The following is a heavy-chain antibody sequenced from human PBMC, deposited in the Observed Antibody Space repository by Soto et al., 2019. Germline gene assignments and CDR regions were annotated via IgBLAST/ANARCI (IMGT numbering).Heavy chain of an antibody. J-gene: IGHJ4*02. D-gene: IGHD3-16*01. CDR3: ARHATLYADDAY. CDR1: GVSIISYY. CDR2: THYSGST. V-gene: IGHV4-59*08. Sequence: SETLSLTCTVSGVSIISYYWSWIRQPPGKGLEWIGYTHYSGSTNYNPSLKSRVTISVDTSKNQFSLKLSSVTAADTAVEYCARHATLYADDAYWAQGTPVTV.